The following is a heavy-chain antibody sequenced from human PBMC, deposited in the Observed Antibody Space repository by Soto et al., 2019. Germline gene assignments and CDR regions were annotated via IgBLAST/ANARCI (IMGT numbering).Heavy chain of an antibody. CDR3: ARGIQLWLRRINNGYSG. V-gene: IGHV1-69*12. CDR2: IIPMFGTA. J-gene: IGHJ4*02. Sequence: QVQLVQSGAEVKKPESSVKVSCKGPGGTFSTYAISWVRQAPGQGLEWMGGIIPMFGTANYAQRFQDRVTITADESTNTVYMELSSLGSEDTAVYFCARGIQLWLRRINNGYSGWGEGTLVTVSS. D-gene: IGHD5-18*01. CDR1: GGTFSTYA.